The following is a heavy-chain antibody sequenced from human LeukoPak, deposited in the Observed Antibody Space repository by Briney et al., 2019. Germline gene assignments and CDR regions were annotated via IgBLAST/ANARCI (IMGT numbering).Heavy chain of an antibody. J-gene: IGHJ4*02. D-gene: IGHD6-13*01. CDR3: ARHTPYSSSWYYFDY. CDR2: IYPGDSET. Sequence: GESLKISCKGSGYSFTSYWIGWVRQMPGKGLEWMGNIYPGDSETRYSPAFQGQVTISADRPTSTAYLQWGSLKASDTAMYYCARHTPYSSSWYYFDYWGQGTLVTVSS. V-gene: IGHV5-51*01. CDR1: GYSFTSYW.